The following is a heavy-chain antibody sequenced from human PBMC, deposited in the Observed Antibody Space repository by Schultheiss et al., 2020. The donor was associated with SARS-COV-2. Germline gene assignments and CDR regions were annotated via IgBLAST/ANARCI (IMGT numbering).Heavy chain of an antibody. CDR1: GFTFSSFG. CDR2: ISYEGTIT. D-gene: IGHD6-19*01. V-gene: IGHV3-30*18. Sequence: GGSLRLSCAASGFTFSSFGMHWVRQAPGKGLEWMATISYEGTITYYADSVKGRFTISRDNSRNTLFLQMHILKPEDTAVYYCAKGAVAGDDAFHLWGQGTTVTVSS. CDR3: AKGAVAGDDAFHL. J-gene: IGHJ3*01.